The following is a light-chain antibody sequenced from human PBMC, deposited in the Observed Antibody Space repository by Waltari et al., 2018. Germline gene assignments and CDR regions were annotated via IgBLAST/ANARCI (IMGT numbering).Light chain of an antibody. Sequence: QSALTQPASVSGSPGQSITLSCTGSRIDVESYNLVSWYQQKPGKAPKLIIYEVNKRPSGVSYRFSGSNSGNTASLTISGLQADDEAHYYCCSYAGISVYVFGTGTKVTV. CDR2: EVN. CDR1: RIDVESYNL. V-gene: IGLV2-23*02. CDR3: CSYAGISVYV. J-gene: IGLJ1*01.